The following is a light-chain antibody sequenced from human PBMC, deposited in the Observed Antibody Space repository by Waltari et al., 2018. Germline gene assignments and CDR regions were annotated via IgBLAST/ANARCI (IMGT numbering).Light chain of an antibody. J-gene: IGKJ5*01. V-gene: IGKV1-39*01. CDR3: QQSYSPPFT. CDR2: DAS. Sequence: DIEMTQSPSSLSTSVGDRVTITCRASRVIASYLNWYQQRPGRAPKLLIYDASTLQREVPTRFSGGGIGTDFTLTINNLQPEDFATYFCQQSYSPPFTFGQGTRLEI. CDR1: RVIASY.